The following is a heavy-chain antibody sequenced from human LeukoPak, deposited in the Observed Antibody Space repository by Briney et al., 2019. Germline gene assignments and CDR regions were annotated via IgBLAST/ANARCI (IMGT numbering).Heavy chain of an antibody. CDR3: ARDSMLLP. CDR2: IYYSGST. V-gene: IGHV4-39*07. D-gene: IGHD3-16*01. J-gene: IGHJ5*02. CDR1: GGSISSSSYY. Sequence: PSETLSLTCTVSGGSISSSSYYWGWIRQPPGKGLEWIGSIYYSGSTYYNPSLKSRVTISVDTSKNQFSLKLSSVTAADTAVYYCARDSMLLPWGQGTLVTVSS.